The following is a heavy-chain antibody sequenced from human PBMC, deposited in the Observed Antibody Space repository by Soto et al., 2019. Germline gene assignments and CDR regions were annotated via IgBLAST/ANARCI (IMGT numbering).Heavy chain of an antibody. J-gene: IGHJ4*02. CDR2: INHSGST. CDR1: GGSFSGYY. CDR3: ARGGVRPCDY. Sequence: QVQLQQWGAGLLKPSETLSLTCAVYGGSFSGYYWSWIRQPPGKGLEWIGEINHSGSTNYNPSLKSRVTLSVDTSKNQFSLKLSSVTAADTAVYYCARGGVRPCDYWGQGTLVTVSS. D-gene: IGHD3-10*01. V-gene: IGHV4-34*01.